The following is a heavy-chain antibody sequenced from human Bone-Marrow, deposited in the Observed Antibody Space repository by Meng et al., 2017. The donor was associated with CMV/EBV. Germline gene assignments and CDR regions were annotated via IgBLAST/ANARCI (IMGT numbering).Heavy chain of an antibody. CDR3: VRHRQYDFWSGYFQVGDMDV. Sequence: GESLKISCKGSGYSFTSYWIGWVRQMPGKGLDWMGIIYPGDSDTRYSPSFQGQVTISADKSISTAYLQWSSLKASDTAMYYCVRHRQYDFWSGYFQVGDMDVWGQGNTVNIAS. CDR2: IYPGDSDT. J-gene: IGHJ6*02. V-gene: IGHV5-51*01. CDR1: GYSFTSYW. D-gene: IGHD3-3*01.